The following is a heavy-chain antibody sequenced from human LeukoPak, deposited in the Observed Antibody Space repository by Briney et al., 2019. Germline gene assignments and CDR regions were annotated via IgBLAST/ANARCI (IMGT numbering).Heavy chain of an antibody. Sequence: GGSLRLSCAASGFTFSSCWMSWVRQAPGKGLEWVANIKRDGSEKYYVDSVKGRFTISRDNTKNSLYLQMNSLRAEDTAVYYCAREDIVATPDWWGQGTLVTVSS. CDR2: IKRDGSEK. CDR1: GFTFSSCW. J-gene: IGHJ4*02. V-gene: IGHV3-7*01. CDR3: AREDIVATPDW. D-gene: IGHD5-12*01.